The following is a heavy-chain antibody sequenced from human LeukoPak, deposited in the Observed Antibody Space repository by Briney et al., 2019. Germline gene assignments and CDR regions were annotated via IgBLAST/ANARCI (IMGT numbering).Heavy chain of an antibody. J-gene: IGHJ4*02. Sequence: GGSLTLSCPASAFTFDDYAMHWVRQAPGKGLEGLSGTSWNSGSIGYADSVKGRFTISRDNAKNSLYLQMNSLRAEDTALYYCAKDPYYYDSSGYLDYWGQGTLVTVSS. CDR1: AFTFDDYA. D-gene: IGHD3-22*01. CDR3: AKDPYYYDSSGYLDY. CDR2: TSWNSGSI. V-gene: IGHV3-9*01.